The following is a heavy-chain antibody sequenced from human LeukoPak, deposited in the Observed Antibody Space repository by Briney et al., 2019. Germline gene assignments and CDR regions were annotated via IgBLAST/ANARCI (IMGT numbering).Heavy chain of an antibody. Sequence: PGGSLRLSCSASGFTFSSYGMHGVRQAPGKGLEWVAVISYDGSNKYYADSVKGRFTISRDNSKNTLYLQMNSLRAEDTAVYYCANYDSSGPLAFDIWGQGTMVTVSS. CDR1: GFTFSSYG. CDR2: ISYDGSNK. J-gene: IGHJ3*02. V-gene: IGHV3-30*18. CDR3: ANYDSSGPLAFDI. D-gene: IGHD3-22*01.